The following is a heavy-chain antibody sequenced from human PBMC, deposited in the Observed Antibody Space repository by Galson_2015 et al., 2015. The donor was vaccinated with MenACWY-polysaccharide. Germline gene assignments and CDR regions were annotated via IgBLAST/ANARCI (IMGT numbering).Heavy chain of an antibody. CDR3: ARVVKYSGSFYILY. CDR1: DYSIRSGYF. CDR2: IFHSGST. V-gene: IGHV4-38-2*01. D-gene: IGHD1-26*01. Sequence: ETLSLTCAVSDYSIRSGYFWGWIRQPPGKGLEWIASIFHSGSTCYNPSLKSRVTISVDTSKNQFSLKLSSVTAADTAVYYCARVVKYSGSFYILYWGQGTLVTVSS. J-gene: IGHJ4*02.